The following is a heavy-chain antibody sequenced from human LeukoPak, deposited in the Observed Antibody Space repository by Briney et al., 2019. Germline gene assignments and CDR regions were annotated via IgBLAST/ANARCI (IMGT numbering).Heavy chain of an antibody. J-gene: IGHJ6*03. D-gene: IGHD3-16*01. CDR3: ASPMGGHPIHYYYYYMDV. CDR2: ISSSGSTI. V-gene: IGHV3-11*04. Sequence: GGSLRLSCAASGFTVSSNYMSWVRQAPGKGLEWVSYISSSGSTIYYADSVKGRFTISRDNAKNSLYLQMNSLRAEDTAVYYCASPMGGHPIHYYYYYMDVWGKGTTVTVSS. CDR1: GFTVSSNY.